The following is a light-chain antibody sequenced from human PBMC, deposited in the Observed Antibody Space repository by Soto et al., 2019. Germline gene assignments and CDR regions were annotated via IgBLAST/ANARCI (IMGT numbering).Light chain of an antibody. Sequence: EIVLTQSPATLSVSPRERATLSCRASHSAASAVAWYQQKPGQAPRLLIYDASTRATGIPARFSGSGSATEFTLTISSLQSEDFAVYSCQQYRDWPLTFGGGTKVDIK. J-gene: IGKJ4*01. CDR2: DAS. CDR3: QQYRDWPLT. V-gene: IGKV3-15*01. CDR1: HSAASA.